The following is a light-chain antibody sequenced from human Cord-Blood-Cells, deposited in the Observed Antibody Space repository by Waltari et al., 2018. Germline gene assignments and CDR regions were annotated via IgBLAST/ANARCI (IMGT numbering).Light chain of an antibody. CDR3: QQSYSTPFT. CDR2: AAS. Sequence: DIQMTQSPSSLSASVGDRVTITCRESQSISSYLNWYQQKPGKAPKHLIYAASSLQSGVPSRYSGSGAGTDFTLTISSLQPEDFATYYCQQSYSTPFTVGPGTKVDIQ. CDR1: QSISSY. J-gene: IGKJ3*01. V-gene: IGKV1-39*01.